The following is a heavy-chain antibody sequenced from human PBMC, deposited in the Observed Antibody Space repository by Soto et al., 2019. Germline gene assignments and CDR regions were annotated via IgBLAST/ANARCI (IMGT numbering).Heavy chain of an antibody. Sequence: QLQLQESGSGVVKPSQTLSLTCAVSGGSFSSGGYSWSWIRQPPGKALEWIGFISHSGTTYYNPSRKSRVTISLDRSKNQFSLQLRSVTAADTAVYYCARGALLDNWGQGILVTVSS. D-gene: IGHD3-10*01. CDR1: GGSFSSGGYS. J-gene: IGHJ4*02. V-gene: IGHV4-30-2*01. CDR2: ISHSGTT. CDR3: ARGALLDN.